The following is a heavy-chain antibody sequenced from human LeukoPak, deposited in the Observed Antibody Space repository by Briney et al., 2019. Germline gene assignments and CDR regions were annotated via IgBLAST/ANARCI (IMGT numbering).Heavy chain of an antibody. CDR3: ARGLGSSSWVYYYYGMDV. V-gene: IGHV4-34*01. CDR1: GGSFSGYY. J-gene: IGHJ6*02. CDR2: INHSGGT. Sequence: KTSETLSLTCAVYGGSFSGYYWSWIRQPPGKGLEWIGEINHSGGTNYNPSLKSRVTISVDTSKNQFSLKLSSVTAADTAVYYRARGLGSSSWVYYYYGMDVWGQGTTVTVSS. D-gene: IGHD6-13*01.